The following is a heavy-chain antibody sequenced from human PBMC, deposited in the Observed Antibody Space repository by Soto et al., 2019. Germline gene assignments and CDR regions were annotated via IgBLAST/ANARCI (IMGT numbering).Heavy chain of an antibody. CDR2: IHHSGSP. CDR1: GYSISRASY. D-gene: IGHD2-21*02. Sequence: PSETLSLTCAVSGYSISRASYWVWIRQPPGKGLEWTGSIHHSGSPYYNPSRKSRVTISVDTSKNQFSLKLSDRNAADTAVYYCARDPHLVVGTDMYKWFDPWGQG. CDR3: ARDPHLVVGTDMYKWFDP. V-gene: IGHV4-38-2*02. J-gene: IGHJ5*02.